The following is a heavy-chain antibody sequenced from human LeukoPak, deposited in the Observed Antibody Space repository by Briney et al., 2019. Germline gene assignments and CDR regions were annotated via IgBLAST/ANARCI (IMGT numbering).Heavy chain of an antibody. J-gene: IGHJ4*02. D-gene: IGHD6-19*01. V-gene: IGHV3-23*01. CDR2: INSGGST. CDR1: GFTFSTYA. CDR3: AKDVSSGWYFDY. Sequence: GSLRLSCAASGFTFSTYAMTWVRQAPGKGLEWVSTINSGGSTYYADSVKGRFTISRDNSKNTLYLQMSRLRAEDTAVYYCAKDVSSGWYFDYWGQGTLVTVSS.